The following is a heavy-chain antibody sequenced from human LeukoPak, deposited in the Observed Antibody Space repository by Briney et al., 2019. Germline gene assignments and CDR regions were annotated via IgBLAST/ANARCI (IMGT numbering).Heavy chain of an antibody. Sequence: GGSLRLSCAASGFTFSSYGMHWVRQAPGKGLEWVAVISYDGSNKYYADSVKGRFTISRDNSKNTLYLQMNSLRAEDTAVYYCAEDGEATGCLDYWGQGTLVTVSS. CDR1: GFTFSSYG. CDR3: AEDGEATGCLDY. V-gene: IGHV3-30*18. D-gene: IGHD5-24*01. CDR2: ISYDGSNK. J-gene: IGHJ4*02.